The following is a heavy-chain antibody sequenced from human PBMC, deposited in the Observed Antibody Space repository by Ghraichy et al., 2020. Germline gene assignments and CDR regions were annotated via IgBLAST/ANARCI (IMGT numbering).Heavy chain of an antibody. J-gene: IGHJ4*02. V-gene: IGHV3-33*01. CDR3: ARDRFGGYSYQEDY. CDR1: GFTFSSYG. CDR2: IWYDGSNK. D-gene: IGHD5-18*01. Sequence: GGSLRLSCAASGFTFSSYGMHWVRQAPGKGLEWVAVIWYDGSNKYYADSVKGRFTISRDNSKNTLYLQMNSLRAEDTAVYYCARDRFGGYSYQEDYWGQGTLVTVSS.